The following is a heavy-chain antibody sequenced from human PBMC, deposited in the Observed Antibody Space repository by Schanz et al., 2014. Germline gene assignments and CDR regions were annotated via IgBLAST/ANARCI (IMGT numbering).Heavy chain of an antibody. CDR3: TRVTISPGGLGLDV. CDR1: GFTFSAYY. Sequence: EVQLVESGGGLVQPGGSLRLSCAASGFTFSAYYMDWVRQAPGKGLEWVGRTRNRANNHFTEYAASVKGRFTISRDDSKNSLYLQMSSLKSEDTALYYCTRVTISPGGLGLDVWGQGTTVTVSS. J-gene: IGHJ6*02. D-gene: IGHD3-16*01. CDR2: TRNRANNHFT. V-gene: IGHV3-72*01.